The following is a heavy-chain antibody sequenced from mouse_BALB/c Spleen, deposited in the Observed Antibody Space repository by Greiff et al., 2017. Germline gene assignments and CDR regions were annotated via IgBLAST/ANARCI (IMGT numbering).Heavy chain of an antibody. CDR1: GYTFTSYW. Sequence: VQLQQSGTVLARPGASVKMSCKASGYTFTSYWMHWVKQRPGQGLEWIGAIYPGNSDTSYNQKFKGKAKLTAVTSTSTAYMELSSLTNEDSAVYYCTRGATATRAMDYWGQGTSVTVSS. CDR2: IYPGNSDT. V-gene: IGHV1-5*01. CDR3: TRGATATRAMDY. J-gene: IGHJ4*01. D-gene: IGHD1-2*01.